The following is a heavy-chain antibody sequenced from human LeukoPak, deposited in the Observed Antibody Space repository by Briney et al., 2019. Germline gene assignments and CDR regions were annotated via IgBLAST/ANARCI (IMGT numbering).Heavy chain of an antibody. CDR3: ARGPHSALDTDDAFDI. V-gene: IGHV3-48*03. D-gene: IGHD5-18*01. CDR2: ISSSGSTI. Sequence: PGGSLRLSCAASGFTFSSYEMNWVRQAPGKGLEWVSYISSSGSTIYYADSVKGRFTISRDNAKNSLYLQMNSLRAEDTAVYYCARGPHSALDTDDAFDIWGQGTMVTVSS. CDR1: GFTFSSYE. J-gene: IGHJ3*02.